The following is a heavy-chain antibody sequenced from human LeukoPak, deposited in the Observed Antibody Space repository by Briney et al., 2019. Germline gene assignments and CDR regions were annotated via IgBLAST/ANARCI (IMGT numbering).Heavy chain of an antibody. J-gene: IGHJ4*02. CDR2: ISYDGSNK. CDR1: GFTFSSYG. V-gene: IGHV3-30*03. Sequence: GGSLRLSCAASGFTFSSYGMHWVRQAPGKGLEWVAVISYDGSNKYYADSVKGRFTISRDNSKNTLYLQMNSLRAEDTAVYYCARHPTLTSGGNFDYWGQGTLVTVSS. D-gene: IGHD1-14*01. CDR3: ARHPTLTSGGNFDY.